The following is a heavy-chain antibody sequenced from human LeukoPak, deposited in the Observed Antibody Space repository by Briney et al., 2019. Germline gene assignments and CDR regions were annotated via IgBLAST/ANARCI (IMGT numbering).Heavy chain of an antibody. Sequence: SVNVSCKASGGTFSSYAISWVRQAPGQGVERMGRIIPILGIANYAQKFQGRVTITADKSTSTAYMELSSLRSEDTAVYYCASGYCSSTSCYPMYYMDVWGKGTTVTVSS. V-gene: IGHV1-69*04. CDR2: IIPILGIA. CDR3: ASGYCSSTSCYPMYYMDV. CDR1: GGTFSSYA. D-gene: IGHD2-2*01. J-gene: IGHJ6*03.